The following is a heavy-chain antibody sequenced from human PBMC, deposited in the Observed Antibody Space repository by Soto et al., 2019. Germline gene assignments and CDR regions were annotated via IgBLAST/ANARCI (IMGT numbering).Heavy chain of an antibody. CDR2: IWYDGSNT. J-gene: IGHJ1*01. D-gene: IGHD3-16*01. CDR3: ASIPSSAGGPPSQVAY. V-gene: IGHV3-33*03. Sequence: SCAASGFIFSSFGMHWVRQAPGKGLEWVAHIWYDGSNTYYADSVKGRFTISRDNAKNTLYLQMNSLRAEDTGVYYCASIPSSAGGPPSQVAYRGQRSLVIVSA. CDR1: GFIFSSFG.